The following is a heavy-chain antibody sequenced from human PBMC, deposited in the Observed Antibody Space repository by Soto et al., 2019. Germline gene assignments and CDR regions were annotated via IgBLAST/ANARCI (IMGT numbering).Heavy chain of an antibody. Sequence: PWGSLRLSCAASGFTFSSYEMNWFRQAPGKGLEWVSYISSSGSTIYYADSVKGRFTISRDNAKNSLYLQMNSLRAEDTAVYYCARDITYYYFAGRVRYYYYYGMDVCGQGPTGTVSS. J-gene: IGHJ6*01. V-gene: IGHV3-48*03. CDR1: GFTFSSYE. D-gene: IGHD3-10*01. CDR3: ARDITYYYFAGRVRYYYYYGMDV. CDR2: ISSSGSTI.